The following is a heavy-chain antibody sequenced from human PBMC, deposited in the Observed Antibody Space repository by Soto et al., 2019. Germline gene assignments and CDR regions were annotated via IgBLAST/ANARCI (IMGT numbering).Heavy chain of an antibody. CDR2: ISYDGSNK. Sequence: LIISCASSGFTFSSYCMHWVRQAPGKGLEWVAVISYDGSNKYYADSVKGRFTISRDNSKNTLYLQMNSLRAEDTAVYYCAEAAPPGWFDPWGQGTLVTVSS. V-gene: IGHV3-30*18. J-gene: IGHJ5*02. D-gene: IGHD3-10*01. CDR3: AEAAPPGWFDP. CDR1: GFTFSSYC.